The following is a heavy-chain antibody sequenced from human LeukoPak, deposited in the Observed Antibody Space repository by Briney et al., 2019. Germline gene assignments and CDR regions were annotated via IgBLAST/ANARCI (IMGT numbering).Heavy chain of an antibody. CDR2: IYNSGST. D-gene: IGHD6-19*01. CDR1: GGSISSYY. CDR3: ARGVGYSSGWRPYYYYYYMDV. V-gene: IGHV4-59*12. Sequence: SETLSLTCTVSGGSISSYYWSWIRQPPGKGLEWIGYIYNSGSTNYNPSLKSRVTISVDTSKNQFSLKLSSVTAADTAVYYCARGVGYSSGWRPYYYYYYMDVWGKGTTVTVSS. J-gene: IGHJ6*03.